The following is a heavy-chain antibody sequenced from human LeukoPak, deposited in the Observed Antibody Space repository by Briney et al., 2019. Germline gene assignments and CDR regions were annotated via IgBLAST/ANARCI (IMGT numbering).Heavy chain of an antibody. J-gene: IGHJ6*03. CDR3: VSRDAYKPRYFMDV. V-gene: IGHV3-15*01. CDR2: IKSKNDGAAT. D-gene: IGHD5-24*01. CDR1: GFNFDIAW. Sequence: GGSLRLSCAVSGFNFDIAWMNWVRQAPGEGLEWVGRIKSKNDGAATDDGAHVRGRFTISIDYSKNMLYLQMNSLKTEDTAVYYCVSRDAYKPRYFMDVWGKGTTVTVSS.